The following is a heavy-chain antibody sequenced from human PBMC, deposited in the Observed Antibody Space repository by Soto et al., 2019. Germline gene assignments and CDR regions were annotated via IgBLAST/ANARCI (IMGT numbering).Heavy chain of an antibody. V-gene: IGHV3-30-3*01. Sequence: QVQLVESGGGVVQPGRSLRLSCAASGFTFSSYAMHWVRQAPGKGLEWVAVISYDGSNKYYADSVKGRFTISRDNSKNTLYLQMTSLRAEDTALYYCARGEAQALAVYFDYWVQGTLVTVSS. CDR1: GFTFSSYA. D-gene: IGHD6-19*01. CDR3: ARGEAQALAVYFDY. CDR2: ISYDGSNK. J-gene: IGHJ4*02.